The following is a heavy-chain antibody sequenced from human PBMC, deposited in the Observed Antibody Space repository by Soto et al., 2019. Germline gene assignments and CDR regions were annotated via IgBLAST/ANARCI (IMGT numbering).Heavy chain of an antibody. CDR2: IVLGNGNT. CDR1: GFTFSSSA. CDR3: ATRIGNIGWYWLDT. V-gene: IGHV1-58*01. D-gene: IGHD6-19*01. Sequence: QMHLVQSGPEVKRPGTSLKVSCKASGFTFSSSAVQWVRQAHGQPLEWIGWIVLGNGNTNYAQKFQQRVTITRDMSTSTTYMEVRSLTYEDTAVYYCATRIGNIGWYWLDTWGQGTLVTVSS. J-gene: IGHJ5*02.